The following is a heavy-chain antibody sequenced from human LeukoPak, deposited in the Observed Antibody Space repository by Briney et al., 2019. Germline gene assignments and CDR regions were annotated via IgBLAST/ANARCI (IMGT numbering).Heavy chain of an antibody. CDR1: GFTFSTYA. CDR2: ISGSGGST. D-gene: IGHD3-22*01. CDR3: AKVRDYDYYDSSGFSPLFQH. J-gene: IGHJ1*01. V-gene: IGHV3-23*01. Sequence: PGGSLRLSCAASGFTFSTYAMTWVRQAPGKGLEWVSAISGSGGSTYYADSVKGRFTISRDNSMNTLYLQMNSLRAEDTAVYYCAKVRDYDYYDSSGFSPLFQHWGPGTLVTVSS.